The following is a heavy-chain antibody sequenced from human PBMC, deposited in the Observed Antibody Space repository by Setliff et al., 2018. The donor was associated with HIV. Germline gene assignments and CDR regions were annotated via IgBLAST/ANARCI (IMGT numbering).Heavy chain of an antibody. CDR2: THASGTT. CDR1: GGSISGDF. CDR3: ARESPDGLDV. V-gene: IGHV4-4*07. J-gene: IGHJ6*02. Sequence: SETLSLTCTVSGGSISGDFWTWIRQPAGEGLEWIGRTHASGTTQCEPSLKNRCSMSIDTSKNQFSVKLTSVTAADTAVYYCARESPDGLDVWGQGTTVTVSS.